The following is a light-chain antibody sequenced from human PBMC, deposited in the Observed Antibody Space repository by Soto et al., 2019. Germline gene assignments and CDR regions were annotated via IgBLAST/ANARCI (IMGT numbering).Light chain of an antibody. CDR3: QKYDRAPRT. V-gene: IGKV1-27*01. Sequence: DIQMTQSPSSLSASVGDSVTITCRASQGINNYLAWYQQKPGKVHVLLIYSASTLKSGVPSRFSGRGAGTDFTLTISSLQPEDFATYYCQKYDRAPRTFGQGTKVDIK. CDR1: QGINNY. J-gene: IGKJ1*01. CDR2: SAS.